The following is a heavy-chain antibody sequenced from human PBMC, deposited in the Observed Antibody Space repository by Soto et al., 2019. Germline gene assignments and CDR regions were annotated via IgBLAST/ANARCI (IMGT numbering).Heavy chain of an antibody. CDR1: GYTFTSHG. J-gene: IGHJ5*02. V-gene: IGHV1-18*04. Sequence: ASVKVCCKASGYTFTSHGISWVRQAPGQGLEWMGWISAYNGNTNYAQPLQGRVTMTTDTSTSTAYMELRRLRSDDTAVYYCARGYYDFWSGFFNAGSWFDPWGQGTLFTVS. CDR2: ISAYNGNT. CDR3: ARGYYDFWSGFFNAGSWFDP. D-gene: IGHD3-3*01.